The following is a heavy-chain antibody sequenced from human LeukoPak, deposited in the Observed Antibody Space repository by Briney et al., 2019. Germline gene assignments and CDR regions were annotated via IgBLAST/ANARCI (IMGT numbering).Heavy chain of an antibody. CDR2: ISSDGSTI. V-gene: IGHV3-11*01. CDR1: EFTFSDYY. Sequence: GGSLRLSCAASEFTFSDYYMRWIRQAPGKGLEWVSYISSDGSTIYYADSVKGRFTISRDNAKNSLYLQMNSLRAEDTAVYYCARGDKDFYYGLDVWGKGPRSSSLQ. CDR3: ARGDKDFYYGLDV. J-gene: IGHJ6*01. D-gene: IGHD2-15*01.